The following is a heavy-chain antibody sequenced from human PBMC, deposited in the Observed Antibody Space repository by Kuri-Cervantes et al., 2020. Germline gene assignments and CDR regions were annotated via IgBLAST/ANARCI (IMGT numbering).Heavy chain of an antibody. Sequence: GESLKISCAASGFTFSSHAMHWVRQAPGKGLEWVAVISYDGSNKYYADSVKGRFTISRDNSKNTLYLQMNSLRAEDTAVYYCARDSDRIVGATDFDYWGQGTLVTVSS. CDR2: ISYDGSNK. CDR3: ARDSDRIVGATDFDY. CDR1: GFTFSSHA. J-gene: IGHJ4*02. V-gene: IGHV3-30-3*01. D-gene: IGHD1-26*01.